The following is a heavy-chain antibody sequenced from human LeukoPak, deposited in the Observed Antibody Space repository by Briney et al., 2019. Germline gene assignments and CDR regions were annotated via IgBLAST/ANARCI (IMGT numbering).Heavy chain of an antibody. V-gene: IGHV3-20*04. CDR1: GFNFDDYG. Sequence: GGSLKLSCAASGFNFDDYGMSWVRQAPGKGLEWVSGINWNGGSTGYADSVKGRFTISRDNAKNSLYLQMNSLRAEGTALYYCARGDYGSGSYDDYWGQGTLVTVSS. CDR3: ARGDYGSGSYDDY. D-gene: IGHD3-10*01. J-gene: IGHJ4*02. CDR2: INWNGGST.